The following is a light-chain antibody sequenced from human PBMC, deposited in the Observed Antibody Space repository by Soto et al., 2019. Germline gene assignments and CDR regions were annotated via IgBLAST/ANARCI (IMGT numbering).Light chain of an antibody. Sequence: SYELTQPPSVSVAPGQTARITCGGNNIGSKSVHWYQQKPGQAPVLVVYDDSDRPSGIPERFSGSKSGNTATLTISRVEVGDEADYFCQVWDTSSDPNYVFGTGTKVTVL. CDR3: QVWDTSSDPNYV. CDR1: NIGSKS. CDR2: DDS. V-gene: IGLV3-21*02. J-gene: IGLJ1*01.